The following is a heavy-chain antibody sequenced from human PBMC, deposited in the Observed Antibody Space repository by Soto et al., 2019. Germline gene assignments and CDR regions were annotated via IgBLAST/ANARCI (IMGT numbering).Heavy chain of an antibody. V-gene: IGHV1-69*06. J-gene: IGHJ4*02. Sequence: SVKVSCKASGGTFSSYAISWVRQAPGQGLEWMGGIIPIFGTANYAQKFQGRVTITADKSTSTAYMELSSLRSEDTAVYYCASQSYYYDSSRYYWYFDYWGQGTLVTVSS. CDR2: IIPIFGTA. D-gene: IGHD3-22*01. CDR1: GGTFSSYA. CDR3: ASQSYYYDSSRYYWYFDY.